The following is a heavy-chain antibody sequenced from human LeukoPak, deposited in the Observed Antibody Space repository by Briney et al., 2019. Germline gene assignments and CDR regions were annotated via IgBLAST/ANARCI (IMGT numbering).Heavy chain of an antibody. CDR2: IYYSGST. J-gene: IGHJ6*02. CDR3: ARHYSGSGSYTGYYYYGMDV. Sequence: SETLSLTCTVSGGSISSYYWSWIRQPPGKGLEWIGYIYYSGSTNYNPSLKSRVTISVDTSKNRFSLKLSSVTAADTAVYYCARHYSGSGSYTGYYYYGMDVWGQGTTVTVSS. D-gene: IGHD3-10*01. V-gene: IGHV4-59*08. CDR1: GGSISSYY.